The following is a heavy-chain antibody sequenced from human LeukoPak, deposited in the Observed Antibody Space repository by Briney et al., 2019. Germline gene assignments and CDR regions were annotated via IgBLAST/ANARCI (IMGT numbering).Heavy chain of an antibody. CDR1: GGTFSSYA. CDR3: ARSSDYDFWSGYTI. Sequence: GASVKVSCKASGGTFSSYAISWVRQAPGQGLEWMGRINPNSGGTNYAQKFQGRVTMTRDTSISTAYMELSRLRSDDTAVYYCARSSDYDFWSGYTIWGQGTLVTVSS. J-gene: IGHJ4*02. D-gene: IGHD3-3*01. V-gene: IGHV1-2*06. CDR2: INPNSGGT.